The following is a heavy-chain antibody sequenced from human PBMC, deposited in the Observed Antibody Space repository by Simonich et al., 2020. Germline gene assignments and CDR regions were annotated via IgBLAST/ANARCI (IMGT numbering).Heavy chain of an antibody. J-gene: IGHJ6*03. Sequence: QVQLVQSGAEVKKPGASVKVSCKASGYTFTGYYMHWVRQAPGKGLEWRGWINPNRGGPNHAQKVQGRVTMTRDTSISTAYMELSRLRSDDTAVYYCARDRAARYYYYYYMDVWGKGTTVTVSS. D-gene: IGHD6-6*01. CDR2: INPNRGGP. CDR1: GYTFTGYY. V-gene: IGHV1-2*02. CDR3: ARDRAARYYYYYYMDV.